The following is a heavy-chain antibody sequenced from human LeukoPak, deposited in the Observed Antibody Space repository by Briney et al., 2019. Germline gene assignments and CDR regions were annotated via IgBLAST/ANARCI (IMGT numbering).Heavy chain of an antibody. D-gene: IGHD3-16*01. CDR3: ARHYDYASDYYGMDV. CDR1: GGSISSSSYY. CDR2: IYYSGST. V-gene: IGHV4-39*01. Sequence: PSETLSLTCTVSGGSISSSSYYWGWIRQPPGKGLEWIGSIYYSGSTYYNPSLKSRVTISVDTSKNQFSLKLSSVTAADTAVYYCARHYDYASDYYGMDVWGQGTTVNVS. J-gene: IGHJ6*02.